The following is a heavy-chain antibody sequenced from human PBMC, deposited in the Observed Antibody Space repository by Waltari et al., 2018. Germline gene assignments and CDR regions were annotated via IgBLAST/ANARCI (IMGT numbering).Heavy chain of an antibody. J-gene: IGHJ3*02. V-gene: IGHV3-53*01. CDR1: GFTVSHNY. D-gene: IGHD7-27*01. CDR3: ATWTGGSLGAFDN. CDR2: IYSGGDT. Sequence: EVQLVESGGGLIQPGGSLRLSCEVSGFTVSHNYIGWVRQAPGKGLEWVSVIYSGGDTYDADAVRGRFTISRDNSKNTLYLQMNSLRVEDTALYYCATWTGGSLGAFDNWGQGTMVTVSS.